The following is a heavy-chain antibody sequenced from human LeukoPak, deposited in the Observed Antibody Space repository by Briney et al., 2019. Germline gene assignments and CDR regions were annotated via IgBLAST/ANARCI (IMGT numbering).Heavy chain of an antibody. V-gene: IGHV1-69*13. D-gene: IGHD6-6*01. Sequence: SVKVSCKASGGTFSSYAISWVRQAPGQGLEWMGGIIPIFGTANYAQKFQGRVTITADESTSTAYMELSSLRSEDTAVYYCARGETETAARPDYWGQGTLVTVSS. J-gene: IGHJ4*02. CDR1: GGTFSSYA. CDR3: ARGETETAARPDY. CDR2: IIPIFGTA.